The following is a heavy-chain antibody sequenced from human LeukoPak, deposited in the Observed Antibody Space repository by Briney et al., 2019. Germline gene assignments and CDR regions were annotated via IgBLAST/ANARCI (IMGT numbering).Heavy chain of an antibody. V-gene: IGHV3-53*01. Sequence: GGSLRLSCAASGFTVSSNYMSWVRQAPGKGLEWVSVIYSGGSTYYADSVKGRFTISRDNSKSTLYIQMNSLRAEDTAVYYCARRPMDYDILTGQDYWGQGTLVTVSS. CDR3: ARRPMDYDILTGQDY. D-gene: IGHD3-9*01. CDR2: IYSGGST. J-gene: IGHJ4*02. CDR1: GFTVSSNY.